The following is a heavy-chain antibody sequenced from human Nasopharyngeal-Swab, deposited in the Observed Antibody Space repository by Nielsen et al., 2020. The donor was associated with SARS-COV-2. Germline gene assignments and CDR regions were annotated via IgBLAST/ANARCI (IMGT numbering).Heavy chain of an antibody. V-gene: IGHV3-64D*06. D-gene: IGHD2-21*01. CDR1: GFTFSGSA. CDR2: ISSNGGST. CDR3: VKEQVRGDCFDY. Sequence: ETLSLTCAASGFTFSGSAMHWVRQAPGKGLEYVSAISSNGGSTYYADSVKGRFTISRDNSKNTLYLQMSSLRAEDTAVYYCVKEQVRGDCFDYWGQGTLVTVSS. J-gene: IGHJ4*02.